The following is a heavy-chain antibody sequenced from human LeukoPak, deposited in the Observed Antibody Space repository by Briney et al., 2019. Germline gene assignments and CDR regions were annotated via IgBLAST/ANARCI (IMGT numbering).Heavy chain of an antibody. D-gene: IGHD1-26*01. J-gene: IGHJ4*02. Sequence: ASVKVSCKPSGYTFTSYGISWVRQAPGQGLEWMGWISAYNGNTNYAQKLQGRVTMTTDTSTSTAHMELRGLRSDDTAVYYCARVVGGSYYSANCFDYWGQGTLVTVSS. CDR3: ARVVGGSYYSANCFDY. CDR1: GYTFTSYG. CDR2: ISAYNGNT. V-gene: IGHV1-18*01.